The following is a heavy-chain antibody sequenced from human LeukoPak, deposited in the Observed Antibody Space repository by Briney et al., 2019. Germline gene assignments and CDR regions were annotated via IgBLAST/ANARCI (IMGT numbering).Heavy chain of an antibody. Sequence: AASVKVSCKASGYTFTGYYMHWVRQAPGQGLEWMGWINPNSGGTNYAQKFQGRVTMTRDTSISTAYMELSRLRSDDTTVYYCARGRYYGSGSYYLNWGQGTLVTVSS. D-gene: IGHD3-10*01. CDR2: INPNSGGT. V-gene: IGHV1-2*02. J-gene: IGHJ4*02. CDR1: GYTFTGYY. CDR3: ARGRYYGSGSYYLN.